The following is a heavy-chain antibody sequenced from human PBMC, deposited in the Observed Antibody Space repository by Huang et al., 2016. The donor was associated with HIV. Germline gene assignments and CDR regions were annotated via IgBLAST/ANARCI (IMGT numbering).Heavy chain of an antibody. Sequence: VESGGDAVQSGRSLRLSCRGSGFIFNDFAINWFRQSPRKGLGGIGFVRSFSFGGASKSAPSVKDRFSVSRDEAKNVAFLQMENLQVDDTAVYYCSPTGDDYFYYYMDVWGNGTTVIVS. V-gene: IGHV3-49*03. CDR1: GFIFNDFA. CDR2: VRSFSFGGAS. D-gene: IGHD4-17*01. J-gene: IGHJ6*03. CDR3: SPTGDDYFYYYMDV.